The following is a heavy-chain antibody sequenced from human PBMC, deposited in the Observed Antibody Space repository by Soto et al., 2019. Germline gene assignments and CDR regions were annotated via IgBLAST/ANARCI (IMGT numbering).Heavy chain of an antibody. CDR2: INPSGGST. D-gene: IGHD3-22*01. CDR3: ARETLYYDSSGYHYYFDY. Sequence: ASVKVSCKASGYTFTSYYMHWVRQAPGQGLEWMGIINPSGGSTSYAQKFQGRVTMTRDTSTSTVYMELSSLRSEDTAVYYCARETLYYDSSGYHYYFDYWGQGTLVTVSS. CDR1: GYTFTSYY. V-gene: IGHV1-46*01. J-gene: IGHJ4*02.